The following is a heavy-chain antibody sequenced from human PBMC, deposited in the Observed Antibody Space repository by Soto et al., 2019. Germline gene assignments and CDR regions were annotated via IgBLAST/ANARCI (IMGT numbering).Heavy chain of an antibody. D-gene: IGHD3-10*01. V-gene: IGHV3-48*02. Sequence: PGGSLRLSCAASGFAFSSYAMSWVRQAPGKGLEWVSYISSSSSTIYYADSVKGRFTISRDNAKNSLYLQMNSLRDEDTAVYYCARDYYGSGSYNWFDPWGQGTLVTVSS. CDR2: ISSSSSTI. CDR1: GFAFSSYA. J-gene: IGHJ5*02. CDR3: ARDYYGSGSYNWFDP.